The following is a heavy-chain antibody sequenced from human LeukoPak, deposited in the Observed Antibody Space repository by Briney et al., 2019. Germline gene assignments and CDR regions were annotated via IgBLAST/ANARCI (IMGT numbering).Heavy chain of an antibody. CDR3: ARDEGPTRERGVWFDP. CDR2: IIPIFGTA. Sequence: GASVKVSCKASGGTFSSYAISWVRQAPGQGLEWMGRIIPIFGTANYAQKFQGRVTITTDESTSTAYMELSSLRSEDTAVYYCARDEGPTRERGVWFDPWGQGTLVTVSS. D-gene: IGHD1-26*01. CDR1: GGTFSSYA. V-gene: IGHV1-69*05. J-gene: IGHJ5*02.